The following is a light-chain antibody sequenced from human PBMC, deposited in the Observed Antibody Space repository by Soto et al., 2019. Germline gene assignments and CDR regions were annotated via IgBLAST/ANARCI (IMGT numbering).Light chain of an antibody. CDR1: QSISSD. CDR3: LQDYNYPWT. V-gene: IGKV3D-15*01. Sequence: EIVMTQSPGTLSLSPGERATLSCGASQSISSDVAWYQQKPGQAPRLLIYDASKRATGIPARFSGSGSGTDFTLTISSLQPEDFATYYCLQDYNYPWTFGQGTKVDIK. J-gene: IGKJ1*01. CDR2: DAS.